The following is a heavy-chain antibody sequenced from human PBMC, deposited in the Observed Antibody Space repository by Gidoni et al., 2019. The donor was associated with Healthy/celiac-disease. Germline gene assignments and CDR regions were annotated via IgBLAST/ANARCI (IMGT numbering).Heavy chain of an antibody. Sequence: QVPLVESGGGVVQPGRSLRLSCAASGITFSSYALHWGRQAPGKGLAWVAVISYDGSNKYYADSVKGRFTISRDNSKNTLYLQMNSLRAEDTAVYYCARVGGGVATEGHYFDYWGQGTLVTVSS. J-gene: IGHJ4*02. V-gene: IGHV3-30-3*01. CDR1: GITFSSYA. D-gene: IGHD5-12*01. CDR2: ISYDGSNK. CDR3: ARVGGGVATEGHYFDY.